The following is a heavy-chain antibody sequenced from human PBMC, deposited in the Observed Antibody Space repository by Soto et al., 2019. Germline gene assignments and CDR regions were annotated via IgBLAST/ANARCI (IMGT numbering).Heavy chain of an antibody. CDR2: IIPIFGTA. D-gene: IGHD2-2*01. CDR1: GGTFSSYS. Sequence: SVNGSCKSSGGTFSSYSISWVRQAPGQGLEWMGGIIPIFGTANYAQKFQGRVTITADKSTSTAYMELSSLRSEDTAVYYCASEVESYCSSTSCLYNWFDPWGQGTLVTFSS. V-gene: IGHV1-69*06. J-gene: IGHJ5*02. CDR3: ASEVESYCSSTSCLYNWFDP.